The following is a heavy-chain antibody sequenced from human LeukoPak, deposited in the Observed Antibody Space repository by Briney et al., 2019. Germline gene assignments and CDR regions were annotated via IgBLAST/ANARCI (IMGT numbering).Heavy chain of an antibody. CDR2: IKESGDIT. J-gene: IGHJ4*02. CDR3: AKYCSGATCSGY. Sequence: PGASLRLSCAASGFTFSSYSMCWVRQAPGKGPEWVSGIKESGDITYYADSVKGRFTISRDNSTNTLYLQMNSLRAEDTAKYYCAKYCSGATCSGYWGQGTLVTVSS. CDR1: GFTFSSYS. D-gene: IGHD2-15*01. V-gene: IGHV3-23*01.